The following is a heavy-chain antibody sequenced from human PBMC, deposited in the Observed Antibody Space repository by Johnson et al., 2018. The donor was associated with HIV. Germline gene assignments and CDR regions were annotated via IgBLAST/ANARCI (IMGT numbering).Heavy chain of an antibody. CDR1: GFTVSSNY. V-gene: IGHV3-66*02. CDR3: ARDKSGGGTDSGYDHFSAPDAFDI. CDR2: ISSGGST. J-gene: IGHJ3*02. Sequence: VQLVESGGGLVQPGGSLRLSCAASGFTVSSNYMSWVRQAPGKGLEWVSVISSGGSTYYADSVKGRFTISSDNSKNPLYPQMNSLRAEDTAVYYCARDKSGGGTDSGYDHFSAPDAFDIWGQGTMVTVSS. D-gene: IGHD5-12*01.